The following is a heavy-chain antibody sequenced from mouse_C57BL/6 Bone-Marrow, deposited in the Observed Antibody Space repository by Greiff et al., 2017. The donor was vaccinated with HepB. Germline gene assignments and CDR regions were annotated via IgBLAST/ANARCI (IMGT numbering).Heavy chain of an antibody. J-gene: IGHJ3*01. CDR3: SEDAAVYYCGWAPLGPWFAY. Sequence: QVQLQQSGPELARPWASAKISCQAFYTFSRRVHFAIRDTNYWMQWVKQGPGQGLEWIGAISPGNGDTCYNQKFKGKATLTADKSSRTAYMQLSSLTSEDAAVYYCGWAPLGPWFAYWGQGTLVTVSA. D-gene: IGHD2-3*01. CDR1: YTFSRRVH. V-gene: IGHV1-87*01. CDR2: GQGLEWIG.